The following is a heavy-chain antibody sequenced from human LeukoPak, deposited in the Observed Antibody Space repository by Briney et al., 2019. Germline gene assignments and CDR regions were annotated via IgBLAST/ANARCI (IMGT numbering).Heavy chain of an antibody. CDR3: ARGDSDYGDFYYYYYGMDV. CDR2: INSDGYST. J-gene: IGHJ6*02. CDR1: GFTFSSYW. V-gene: IGHV3-74*01. Sequence: GGSLRLSCAASGFTFSSYWMHWVRQAPGKGLVWVSRINSDGYSTSYADSVKGRFTISRDNAKNTLYLQMNSLRAEDTAVYYCARGDSDYGDFYYYYYGMDVWGQGTTVTVSS. D-gene: IGHD4-17*01.